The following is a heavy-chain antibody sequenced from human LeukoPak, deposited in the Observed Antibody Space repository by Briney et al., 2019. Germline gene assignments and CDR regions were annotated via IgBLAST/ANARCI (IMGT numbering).Heavy chain of an antibody. J-gene: IGHJ4*02. D-gene: IGHD3-10*01. CDR1: GYTFTGYY. CDR3: ALSGAHSGNPPDY. V-gene: IGHV1-2*02. CDR2: INPNSGGT. Sequence: GASVKVSCKASGYTFTGYYMHWVRQAPGQGLEWMGWINPNSGGTNYAQKFQGRVTMTRDTSISTAYMELSRLRSDDTAVYYCALSGAHSGNPPDYWGQGTPVTVSS.